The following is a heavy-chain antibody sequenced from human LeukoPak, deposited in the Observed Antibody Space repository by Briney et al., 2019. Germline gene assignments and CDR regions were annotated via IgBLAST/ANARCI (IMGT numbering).Heavy chain of an antibody. V-gene: IGHV3-23*01. CDR2: ISGRGANT. D-gene: IGHD6-19*01. CDR1: GFTFSSYA. Sequence: GFLRLSCATSGFTFSSYAMSWVRQAPGKGLEWVSSISGRGANTHYADSVKGRFTISRDNAKNTLYLQMNSLRAEDTAVYYCARPLSIAVAVTPGYWGQGTLVTVSS. CDR3: ARPLSIAVAVTPGY. J-gene: IGHJ4*02.